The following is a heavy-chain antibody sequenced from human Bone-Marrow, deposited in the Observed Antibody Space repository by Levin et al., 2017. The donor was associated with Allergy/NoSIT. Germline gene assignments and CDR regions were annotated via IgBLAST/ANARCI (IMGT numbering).Heavy chain of an antibody. CDR1: GGSVNSGHY. D-gene: IGHD3-3*01. J-gene: IGHJ6*03. CDR3: ARSLVKRDDVWSGYYRTYYMDV. V-gene: IGHV4-61*01. Sequence: GSLRLSCTISGGSVNSGHYWSWIRQPPGKGLVWIGNTYYSGNTNYNPSLRSRVSISVDMSRNQFSLRLTSVTAADTAIYYCARSLVKRDDVWSGYYRTYYMDVWGKGSTVTVS. CDR2: TYYSGNT.